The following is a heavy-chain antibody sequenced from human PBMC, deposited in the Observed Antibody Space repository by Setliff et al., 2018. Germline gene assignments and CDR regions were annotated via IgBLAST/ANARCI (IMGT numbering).Heavy chain of an antibody. Sequence: PSETLSLTCNVYGGSFDTYYWSWIRQPPGKGLEWFGETNQSGSGDYNPSFKGRVTISVDTSKKQFSLTLTSVTAADTALYYCRQAVVGRDVFDIWGQGTVVTVS. J-gene: IGHJ3*02. CDR2: TNQSGSG. D-gene: IGHD1-1*01. V-gene: IGHV4-34*01. CDR3: RQAVVGRDVFDI. CDR1: GGSFDTYY.